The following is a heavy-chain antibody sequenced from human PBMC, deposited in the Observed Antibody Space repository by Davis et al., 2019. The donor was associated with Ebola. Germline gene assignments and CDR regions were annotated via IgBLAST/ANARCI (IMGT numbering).Heavy chain of an antibody. D-gene: IGHD6-19*01. CDR3: ARGRGSGWYEAWVDY. V-gene: IGHV3-33*01. CDR1: GFTFSSYG. Sequence: GESLKISCAASGFTFSSYGMHRVRQAPGKGLEWVAVIWYEGSNKYYADSVKGRFTISRDNSKNTLYLQMNSLRAEDTAVYYCARGRGSGWYEAWVDYWGQGTLVTVSS. CDR2: IWYEGSNK. J-gene: IGHJ4*02.